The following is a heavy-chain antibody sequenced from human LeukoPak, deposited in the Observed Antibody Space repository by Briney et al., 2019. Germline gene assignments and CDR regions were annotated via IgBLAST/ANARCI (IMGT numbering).Heavy chain of an antibody. J-gene: IGHJ2*01. V-gene: IGHV4-39*07. CDR3: ARDKYGDWGFWYFDL. CDR2: INHSGST. D-gene: IGHD4-17*01. Sequence: SETLSLTCTVSGGSISSNSYYWSWIRQPPGKGLEWIGEINHSGSTNYNPSLKSRVTISVDTSKNQFSLKLSSVTAADTAVYYCARDKYGDWGFWYFDLWGRGTLVTVSS. CDR1: GGSISSNSYY.